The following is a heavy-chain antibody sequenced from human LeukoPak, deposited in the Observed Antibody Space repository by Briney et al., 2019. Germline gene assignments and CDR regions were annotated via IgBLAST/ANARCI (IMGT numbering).Heavy chain of an antibody. D-gene: IGHD4-4*01. CDR3: AREASTVTTSYYFDY. V-gene: IGHV3-11*01. CDR1: GGSFSGYY. Sequence: LSLTCAVYGGSFSGYYWSWIRRAPGKGLEWVSYISSSGSTIYYADSVKGRFTISRDNAKNSLYLQMNSLRAEDTAVYYCAREASTVTTSYYFDYWGQGTLVTVSS. J-gene: IGHJ4*02. CDR2: ISSSGSTI.